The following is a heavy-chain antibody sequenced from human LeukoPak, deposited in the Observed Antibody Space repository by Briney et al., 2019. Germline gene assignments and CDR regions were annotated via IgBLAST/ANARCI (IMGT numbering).Heavy chain of an antibody. CDR2: ISANSGGA. D-gene: IGHD5-18*01. V-gene: IGHV3-23*01. CDR3: AKEVGHSWGYLVW. Sequence: GGSLRLSCAASGFTFSSHAMSWVRQAPGKGLEWVSAISANSGGAYYADSVKGRFTVSRDNSKSTLYLQMNSRRAEDTAVYYCAKEVGHSWGYLVWWGQGTLVTVSS. CDR1: GFTFSSHA. J-gene: IGHJ4*02.